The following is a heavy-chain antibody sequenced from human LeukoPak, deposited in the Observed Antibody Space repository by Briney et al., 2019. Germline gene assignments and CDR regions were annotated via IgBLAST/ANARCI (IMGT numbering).Heavy chain of an antibody. Sequence: ASVKVSCKASGYTFTGYYMHWVRQAPGQGLEWMGWINPNSGGTNYAQKFQGRVTMTRDMSISTAYMELSRLRSDDTAVYYCARVRYIIGTSPLGYWGQGTLVTVSS. CDR2: INPNSGGT. CDR1: GYTFTGYY. D-gene: IGHD2-2*01. CDR3: ARVRYIIGTSPLGY. V-gene: IGHV1-2*02. J-gene: IGHJ4*02.